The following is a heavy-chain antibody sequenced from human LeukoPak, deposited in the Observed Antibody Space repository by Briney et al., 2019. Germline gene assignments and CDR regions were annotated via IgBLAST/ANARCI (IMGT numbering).Heavy chain of an antibody. CDR1: GGSISSSSYY. CDR2: IYYSVST. CDR3: ARGTWRYGMDV. J-gene: IGHJ6*02. D-gene: IGHD3-3*01. V-gene: IGHV4-39*07. Sequence: PSETLSLTCTVSGGSISSSSYYWGWIRQPPGKGLEWIGSIYYSVSTYYNPSLKSRVTIPVDTSENQFSLKLSSVTAADTAVYYCARGTWRYGMDVWGQGTTVTVSS.